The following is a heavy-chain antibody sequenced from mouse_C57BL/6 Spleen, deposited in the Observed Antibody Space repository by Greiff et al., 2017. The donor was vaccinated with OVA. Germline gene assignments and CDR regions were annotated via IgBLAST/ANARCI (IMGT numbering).Heavy chain of an antibody. Sequence: QVQLQQSGAELARPGASVKLSCKASGYTFTSYGISWVKQRTGQGLEWIGEIYPRSGNTYYNEKFKGKATLTADKSSSTAYMELRSLTSEDSAVYFGARKEGITTVVAIPFDYWGQGTTLTVSS. D-gene: IGHD1-1*01. CDR2: IYPRSGNT. J-gene: IGHJ2*01. V-gene: IGHV1-81*01. CDR1: GYTFTSYG. CDR3: ARKEGITTVVAIPFDY.